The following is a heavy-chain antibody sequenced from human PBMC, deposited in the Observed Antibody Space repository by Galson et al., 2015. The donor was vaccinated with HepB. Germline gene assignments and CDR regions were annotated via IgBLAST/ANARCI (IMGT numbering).Heavy chain of an antibody. D-gene: IGHD3-3*01. Sequence: SLRLSCAASGFTFSSYAMHWVRQAPGKGLEWVAVISYDGSNKYYADSVKGRFTISRDNSKNTLYLQMNSLRAEDTAVYYCARPQGNFLEWLLSYYYYGMDVWCQGTTVTASS. V-gene: IGHV3-30-3*01. CDR3: ARPQGNFLEWLLSYYYYGMDV. CDR1: GFTFSSYA. J-gene: IGHJ6*02. CDR2: ISYDGSNK.